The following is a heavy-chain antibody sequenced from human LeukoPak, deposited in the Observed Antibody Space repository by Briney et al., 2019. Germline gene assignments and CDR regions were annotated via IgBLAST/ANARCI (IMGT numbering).Heavy chain of an antibody. V-gene: IGHV1-18*01. CDR3: AREAGNCSSTSCYVYYYYMDV. D-gene: IGHD2-2*01. Sequence: ASVKVSCKASGYTFTSYGISWVRQAPGQGLEWMGWISAYNGNTNYAQKLQGSVTMTTDTSTSTAYMELRSLRSDDTAVYYCAREAGNCSSTSCYVYYYYMDVWGKGTTVTVSS. CDR2: ISAYNGNT. J-gene: IGHJ6*03. CDR1: GYTFTSYG.